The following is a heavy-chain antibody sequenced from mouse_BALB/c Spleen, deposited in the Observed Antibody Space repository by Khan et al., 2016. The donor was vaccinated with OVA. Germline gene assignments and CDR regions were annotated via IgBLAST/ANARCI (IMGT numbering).Heavy chain of an antibody. Sequence: EVQLQESGPGLVKPSQSLSLTCSVTGYSITNGYFWNWIRQFPGNNLEWMGYIRYDGNTNYNPSLKNRISIPRDTSKNQFFLHLNSVTPEDTATYYVARGGSSGPAWFTYWGQGTLVTVSA. V-gene: IGHV3-6*02. CDR2: IRYDGNT. D-gene: IGHD3-1*01. CDR3: ARGGSSGPAWFTY. J-gene: IGHJ3*01. CDR1: GYSITNGYF.